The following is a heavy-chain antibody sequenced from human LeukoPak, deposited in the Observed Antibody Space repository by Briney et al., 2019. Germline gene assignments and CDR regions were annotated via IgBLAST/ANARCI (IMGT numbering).Heavy chain of an antibody. J-gene: IGHJ4*02. CDR3: AKDLVYGTTVYPLDY. Sequence: GGSLRLSCAASGFTFSSHAMRWVRPAPGKGREWVSDICGSGGSTYYAHPVKGRLTISRDNSTNTLYLQMNSLRAEDTAVYYCAKDLVYGTTVYPLDYWGQGTLVTVSS. CDR1: GFTFSSHA. D-gene: IGHD4-17*01. CDR2: ICGSGGST. V-gene: IGHV3-23*01.